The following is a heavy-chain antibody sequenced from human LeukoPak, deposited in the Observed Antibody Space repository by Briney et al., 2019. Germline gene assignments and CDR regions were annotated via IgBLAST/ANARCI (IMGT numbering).Heavy chain of an antibody. V-gene: IGHV3-7*05. D-gene: IGHD6-19*01. CDR3: ARDSPIAMAGHDY. Sequence: GGSLRLSCAASGFTFSSYWMSWVRQAPGEGLEWVANIKQDGSGKFYVDSVKGRFTISRDNAKNSLYLQMNSLRAEDTAVYYCARDSPIAMAGHDYCGQGTLVTVSS. CDR1: GFTFSSYW. CDR2: IKQDGSGK. J-gene: IGHJ4*02.